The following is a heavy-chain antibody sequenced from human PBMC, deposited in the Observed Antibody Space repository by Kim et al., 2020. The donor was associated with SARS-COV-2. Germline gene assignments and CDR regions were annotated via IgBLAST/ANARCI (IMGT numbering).Heavy chain of an antibody. Sequence: GGSLRLSCAASGFTFSDYYMGWIRQAPGKGLEWLSYISSSSGYTQYTDAAKGRFTISRDNAKKSLYLQMNSLRAEDTAVYYCARVSIRLDYWGQGILVTVSS. CDR2: ISSSSGYT. V-gene: IGHV3-11*06. CDR1: GFTFSDYY. CDR3: ARVSIRLDY. D-gene: IGHD3-3*02. J-gene: IGHJ4*02.